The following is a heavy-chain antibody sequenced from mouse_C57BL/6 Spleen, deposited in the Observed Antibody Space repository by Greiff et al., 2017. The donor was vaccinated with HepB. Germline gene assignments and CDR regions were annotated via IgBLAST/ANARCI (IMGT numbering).Heavy chain of an antibody. D-gene: IGHD2-12*01. CDR1: GFTFNTYA. Sequence: EVNVVESGGGLVQPQGSLKLSCAASGFTFNTYAMHWVRQAPGKGLEWVARIRSKSSNYATYYADSVKDRFTISRDDSQSMLYLQMNNLKTEDTAMYYCVRSGNLRRGFAYWGQGTLVTVSA. CDR3: VRSGNLRRGFAY. CDR2: IRSKSSNYAT. V-gene: IGHV10-3*01. J-gene: IGHJ3*01.